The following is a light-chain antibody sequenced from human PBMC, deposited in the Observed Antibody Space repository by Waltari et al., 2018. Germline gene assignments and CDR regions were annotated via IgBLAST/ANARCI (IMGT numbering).Light chain of an antibody. CDR3: QQADNFPPL. J-gene: IGKJ1*01. CDR1: QGISKW. CDR2: AAS. V-gene: IGKV1-12*01. Sequence: DIKMTQSPSSVSASLGDRITITCRASQGISKWLAWYQQKPGKAPKLLIYAASSLQSGVPSRFSGSGSGTDFTLTISSLQPEDIATYYCQQADNFPPLFGQGTKVEIK.